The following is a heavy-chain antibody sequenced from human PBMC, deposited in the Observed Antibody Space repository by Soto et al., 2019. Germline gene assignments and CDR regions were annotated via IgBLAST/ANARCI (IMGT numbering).Heavy chain of an antibody. Sequence: GGSLRLSCAASGFIFGDYEMNWVRQAPGKGLEWIAHISFSGSTIYYADSVKGRFSISRDNSNNFLYLQLSGLRADDSAVYYCTRGAGFFYGVDVWDLGTTVTVSS. D-gene: IGHD3-10*01. V-gene: IGHV3-48*03. J-gene: IGHJ6*02. CDR1: GFIFGDYE. CDR2: ISFSGSTI. CDR3: TRGAGFFYGVDV.